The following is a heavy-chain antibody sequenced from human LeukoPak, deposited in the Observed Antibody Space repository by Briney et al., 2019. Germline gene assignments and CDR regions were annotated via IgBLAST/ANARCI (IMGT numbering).Heavy chain of an antibody. Sequence: GGSLRLSCAASGFTFSSYAMSWVRQAPGKGLEWVSAISGSGGSTYYADSVKGRFTISRDNSKNTLYLQMNSLRAEDTAVYYCAKGLHYYDSSYADYWGQGTLVTVS. CDR1: GFTFSSYA. J-gene: IGHJ4*02. CDR3: AKGLHYYDSSYADY. V-gene: IGHV3-23*01. D-gene: IGHD3-22*01. CDR2: ISGSGGST.